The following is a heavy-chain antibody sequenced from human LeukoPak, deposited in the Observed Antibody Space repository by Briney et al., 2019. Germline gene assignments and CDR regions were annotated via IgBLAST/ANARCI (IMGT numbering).Heavy chain of an antibody. Sequence: ASVKVSCKASGYTFTGYYMHWVRQAPGQGLEWMGWINPNSGGTNYAQKFQGRVTMSRDTSISTAYMELSRLRSDDTAVYYCARVKGRATPFDYWGQGTLVTVSS. J-gene: IGHJ4*02. CDR3: ARVKGRATPFDY. CDR2: INPNSGGT. D-gene: IGHD5-24*01. CDR1: GYTFTGYY. V-gene: IGHV1-2*02.